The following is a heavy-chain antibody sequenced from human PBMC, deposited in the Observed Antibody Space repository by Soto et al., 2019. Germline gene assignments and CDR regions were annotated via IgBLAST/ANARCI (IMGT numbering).Heavy chain of an antibody. Sequence: QVQLVESGGGVVQPGRSLRLSCATSGFTFSSYGMHWVRQAPGKGLEWVAMIWFDGRKEYYADSVKGRFTISRDNSKTTLYLQMNSLRAEDTAVYYCARDRLPGDPLNYYHYGMYVWGQGTTVTVSS. J-gene: IGHJ6*02. D-gene: IGHD2-2*01. CDR3: ARDRLPGDPLNYYHYGMYV. V-gene: IGHV3-33*01. CDR1: GFTFSSYG. CDR2: IWFDGRKE.